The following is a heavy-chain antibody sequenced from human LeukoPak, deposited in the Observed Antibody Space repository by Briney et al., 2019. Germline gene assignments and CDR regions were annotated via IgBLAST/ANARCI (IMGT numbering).Heavy chain of an antibody. Sequence: PGGSLRLSCAASGFTFSSYAMHWVRQAPGKGLEWVALISSDGINKYYADSVKGRFTISRDNSNNTLYLQMNSLRTEDTAVYYCARVVGANGWFDPWGQGTLVTVSS. V-gene: IGHV3-30-3*01. CDR2: ISSDGINK. CDR3: ARVVGANGWFDP. D-gene: IGHD1-26*01. CDR1: GFTFSSYA. J-gene: IGHJ5*02.